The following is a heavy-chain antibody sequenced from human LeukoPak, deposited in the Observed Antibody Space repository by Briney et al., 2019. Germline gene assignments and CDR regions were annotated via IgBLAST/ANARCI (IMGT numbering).Heavy chain of an antibody. J-gene: IGHJ4*02. CDR2: ISSSSSYI. CDR3: ARGPPRNPFDY. CDR1: GFTFSSYS. Sequence: GGSLRLSCASSGFTFSSYSMNWVRQAPGKGLEWVSSISSSSSYIYYADSVKGRFTISRDNAKNSLYLQMNSLRAEDTAVYYCARGPPRNPFDYWGQGTLVTVSS. V-gene: IGHV3-21*01.